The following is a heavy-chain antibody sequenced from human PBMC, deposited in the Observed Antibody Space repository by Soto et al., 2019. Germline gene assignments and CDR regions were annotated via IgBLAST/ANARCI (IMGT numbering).Heavy chain of an antibody. CDR2: IYSGGST. CDR1: GFTVSSNY. CDR3: ARLRRVRGVITNWFDP. V-gene: IGHV3-66*01. Sequence: VQLVESGGGLVQPGGSLRLSCAASGFTVSSNYMSWVRQAPGKGLAWVSVIYSGGSTYYADSVKGRFTISRDNSKNTLYLQMNSLRAEDTAVYYCARLRRVRGVITNWFDPWGQGTLVTVSS. J-gene: IGHJ5*02. D-gene: IGHD3-10*01.